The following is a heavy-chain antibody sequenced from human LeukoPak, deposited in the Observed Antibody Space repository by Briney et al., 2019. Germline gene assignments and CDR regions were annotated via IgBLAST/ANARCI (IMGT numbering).Heavy chain of an antibody. CDR3: AKSKLWELLPFDY. Sequence: GGSLRLSCAASGFTFSSYAMSWVRQAPGKGLEWDSAISGSGGSTYYADSVKGRFTISRDNSKNTLYLQMNSLRAEDTAVYYCAKSKLWELLPFDYWGQGTLVTVSS. CDR1: GFTFSSYA. V-gene: IGHV3-23*01. J-gene: IGHJ4*02. CDR2: ISGSGGST. D-gene: IGHD1-26*01.